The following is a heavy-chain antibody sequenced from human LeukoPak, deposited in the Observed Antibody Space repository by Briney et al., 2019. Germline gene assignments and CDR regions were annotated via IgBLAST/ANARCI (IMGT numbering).Heavy chain of an antibody. D-gene: IGHD3-9*01. CDR3: ARGRRYGNWFDP. Sequence: SETLSLTCTVSGYSISSGYYWGWIRQPPGKGLEWIGSIYHSGSTSYNPSLKSRVTISVDTSKNQFSLKLSSVPAADTAVYYCARGRRYGNWFDPWGQGTLVTVSS. CDR2: IYHSGST. V-gene: IGHV4-38-2*02. J-gene: IGHJ5*02. CDR1: GYSISSGYY.